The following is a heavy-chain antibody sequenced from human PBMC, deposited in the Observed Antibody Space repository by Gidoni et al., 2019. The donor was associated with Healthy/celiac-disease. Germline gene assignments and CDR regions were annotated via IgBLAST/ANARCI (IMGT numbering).Heavy chain of an antibody. CDR2: IYYSGST. CDR1: GGPISSGDYY. CDR3: ARERPIYYYDSSGYPQSRIFDY. D-gene: IGHD3-22*01. V-gene: IGHV4-30-4*01. Sequence: QVQLQESGPGLVKPSQTLSLTCTVSGGPISSGDYYWSWFRQPPGTGLEWIGYIYYSGSTYYNPSLKSRVTISVDTSKNQFSLKLSSVTAADTAVYYCARERPIYYYDSSGYPQSRIFDYWGQGTLVTVSS. J-gene: IGHJ4*02.